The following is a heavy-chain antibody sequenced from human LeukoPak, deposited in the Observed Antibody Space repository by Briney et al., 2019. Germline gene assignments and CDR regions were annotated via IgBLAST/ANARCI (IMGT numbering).Heavy chain of an antibody. CDR2: IKQDGSEK. V-gene: IGHV3-7*01. CDR3: ARVYHSTSGRAIDY. J-gene: IGHJ4*02. CDR1: GFTFSNYW. D-gene: IGHD6-6*01. Sequence: GGSLRLSCAASGFTFSNYWMTWVRQAPGKGLEWVANIKQDGSEKYYVDSVKGRFTISRDNAKNALYLQMNSLRVEDTADYYCARVYHSTSGRAIDYWGQGTLVTVSS.